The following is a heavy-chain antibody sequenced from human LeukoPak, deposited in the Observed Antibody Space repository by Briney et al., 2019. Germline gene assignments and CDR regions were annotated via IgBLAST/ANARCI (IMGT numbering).Heavy chain of an antibody. CDR1: GFTFSDYY. Sequence: GGSLRLSCAASGFTFSDYYMSWVRQAPGKGLEWVSAISGSGGSTYYAGSVKGRFTISRDNAKNSLYLQMNSLRAEDTAVYYCAREGDSSSWYYFDYWGQGTLVTVSS. V-gene: IGHV3-11*04. CDR2: ISGSGGST. CDR3: AREGDSSSWYYFDY. D-gene: IGHD6-13*01. J-gene: IGHJ4*02.